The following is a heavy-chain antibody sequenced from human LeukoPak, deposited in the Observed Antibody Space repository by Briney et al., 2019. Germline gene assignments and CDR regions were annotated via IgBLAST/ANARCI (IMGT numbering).Heavy chain of an antibody. J-gene: IGHJ4*02. V-gene: IGHV3-23*01. CDR1: GFTLSTNA. CDR3: APPPDTAMAYY. D-gene: IGHD5-18*01. CDR2: ISGSGAST. Sequence: GGSLRLSCLTSGFTLSTNAMSWVRQAPGKGLEWISGISGSGASTYYADSVKGRFTISRDDSRNTLYLQMNSLRAEDTAVYYCAPPPDTAMAYYWGQGTLVTVSS.